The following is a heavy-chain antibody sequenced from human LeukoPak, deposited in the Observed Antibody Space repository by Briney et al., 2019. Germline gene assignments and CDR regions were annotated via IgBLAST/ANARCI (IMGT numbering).Heavy chain of an antibody. Sequence: SETLSLTCTVSGGSISSGDYHWSWIRQPPGKGLEWIGYIYHSGSTYYNPSLKSRVTISVDTSKNQFSLNLSSVTAADTAVYYCARDSSAHFDYWGQGTLVTVSS. CDR3: ARDSSAHFDY. V-gene: IGHV4-30-4*02. J-gene: IGHJ4*02. CDR2: IYHSGST. CDR1: GGSISSGDYH.